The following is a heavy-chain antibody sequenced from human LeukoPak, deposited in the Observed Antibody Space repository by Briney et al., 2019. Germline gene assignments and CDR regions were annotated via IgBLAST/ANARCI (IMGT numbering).Heavy chain of an antibody. D-gene: IGHD6-19*01. Sequence: GESLRLSCAASGFTFSSYAMSWVRQAPGKGLEWVSGISGSGDNTYYADSVKGRFTISRDNSKNTLYVQVNSLGTEDTAAYYCAKGKYSSGWSIDYWGQGTLVTVSS. V-gene: IGHV3-23*01. CDR2: ISGSGDNT. CDR3: AKGKYSSGWSIDY. CDR1: GFTFSSYA. J-gene: IGHJ4*02.